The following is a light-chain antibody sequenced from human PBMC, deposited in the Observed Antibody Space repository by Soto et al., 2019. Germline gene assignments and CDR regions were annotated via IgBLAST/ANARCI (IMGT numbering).Light chain of an antibody. CDR1: QSISSY. CDR3: QHTYSTPPV. CDR2: AGP. J-gene: IGKJ3*01. Sequence: DIQMTQSPSSLSASVGDRVTITCRASQSISSYLNWYQQKPGKAPKLLIYAGPSLQSGVPSRFSGRGSGTDFTLTISSLQPEDFATYYCQHTYSTPPVFGPGTKVDIK. V-gene: IGKV1-39*01.